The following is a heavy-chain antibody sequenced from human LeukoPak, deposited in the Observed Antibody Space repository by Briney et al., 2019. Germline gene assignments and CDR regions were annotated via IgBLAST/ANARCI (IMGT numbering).Heavy chain of an antibody. Sequence: GGSLRLSCAASGFTFSSYAMSWVRQAPGKGPEWVSAISGSGGSTYYADSVKGRFTISRDNSKNTLSLQMNSLRVEDTAIYYCAKDIELSILGLGTMVTVSS. CDR2: ISGSGGST. CDR1: GFTFSSYA. CDR3: AKDIELSI. D-gene: IGHD3-16*02. J-gene: IGHJ3*02. V-gene: IGHV3-23*01.